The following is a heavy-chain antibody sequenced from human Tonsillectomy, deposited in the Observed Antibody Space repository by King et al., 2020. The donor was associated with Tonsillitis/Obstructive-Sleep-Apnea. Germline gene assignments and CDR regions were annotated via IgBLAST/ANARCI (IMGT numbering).Heavy chain of an antibody. D-gene: IGHD3-22*01. CDR1: GGSISSGGYY. J-gene: IGHJ4*02. V-gene: IGHV4-31*03. CDR2: IYFSGST. Sequence: QLQESGPGLVKPSQTLSLTCTVSGGSISSGGYYWSWIRQHPGEGLEWIGYIYFSGSTYYNPSLKSRVTISVDTSKNQFSLKLSSVSAADTAVYYCARVSPYYYDSSGYYDYWGPGTLVTVSS. CDR3: ARVSPYYYDSSGYYDY.